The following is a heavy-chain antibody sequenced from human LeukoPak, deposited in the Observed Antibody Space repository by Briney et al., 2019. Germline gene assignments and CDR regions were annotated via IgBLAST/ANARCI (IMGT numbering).Heavy chain of an antibody. CDR1: GGSISSYY. Sequence: SETLSLTCTVSGGSISSYYWSWIRQPPGKGLEWIGYIYYSGSTNHNPSLKSRVTISIDTSKNQFSLKLSSVTAADTAVYYCARTNYYDSSGYYHYGGGFDYWGQGTLVTVSS. CDR2: IYYSGST. D-gene: IGHD3-22*01. V-gene: IGHV4-59*08. J-gene: IGHJ4*02. CDR3: ARTNYYDSSGYYHYGGGFDY.